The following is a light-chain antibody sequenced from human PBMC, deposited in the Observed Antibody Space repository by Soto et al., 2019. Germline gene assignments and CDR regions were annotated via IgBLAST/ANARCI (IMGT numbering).Light chain of an antibody. CDR1: QSISSW. J-gene: IGKJ1*01. CDR3: QQYNSYSRT. Sequence: DSQITRYPSTLSACVGGRVTITCVASQSISSWLAWYQQKPGKAPKLLIYKASSLESGVPSRFSGRGSGTEFTLTISSLQPDDFATYYCQQYNSYSRTFGQGTKVDIK. V-gene: IGKV1-5*03. CDR2: KAS.